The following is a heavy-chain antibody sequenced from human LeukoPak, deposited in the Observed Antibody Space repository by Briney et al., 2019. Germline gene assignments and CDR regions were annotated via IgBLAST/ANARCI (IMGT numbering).Heavy chain of an antibody. CDR2: IKQDGSEK. Sequence: GGSLRLSCAASGFTFSSYWMSWVRQAPGKGLEWVANIKQDGSEKYYVDSVKGRFTISRDNAKNSLYLQMNSLRAEDTAVYYCARDPARRYQLEPWGWGQGTLVTVSS. CDR3: ARDPARRYQLEPWG. D-gene: IGHD1-1*01. CDR1: GFTFSSYW. V-gene: IGHV3-7*01. J-gene: IGHJ4*02.